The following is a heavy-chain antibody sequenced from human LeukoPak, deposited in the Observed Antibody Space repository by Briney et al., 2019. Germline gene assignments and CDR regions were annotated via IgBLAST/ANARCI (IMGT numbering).Heavy chain of an antibody. V-gene: IGHV3-23*01. CDR2: ISDSGGSI. Sequence: PGGSLRLSCAASGFTFSSYGMSWVRQAPGKGLEWVSGISDSGGSIYYAQSVKGRFTISRDNSKNTLYLQMNSLRAEDTAVYYCVKDLKQLANFDYWGQGTLVTVSS. J-gene: IGHJ4*02. CDR1: GFTFSSYG. CDR3: VKDLKQLANFDY. D-gene: IGHD6-6*01.